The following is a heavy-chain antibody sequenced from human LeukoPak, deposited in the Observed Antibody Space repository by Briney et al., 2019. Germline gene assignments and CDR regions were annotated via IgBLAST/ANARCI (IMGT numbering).Heavy chain of an antibody. D-gene: IGHD3-10*01. J-gene: IGHJ4*02. Sequence: GGSLRLSCAASGFTFSSYAMHWVRQAPRKGLEWVAVIWYDGSNKYYADSVKGRFTISRDNSKNTLYLQMNSLRAEDTAVYYCARETLTYFYDSGSRHWGQGTLVTVSS. CDR1: GFTFSSYA. V-gene: IGHV3-33*01. CDR3: ARETLTYFYDSGSRH. CDR2: IWYDGSNK.